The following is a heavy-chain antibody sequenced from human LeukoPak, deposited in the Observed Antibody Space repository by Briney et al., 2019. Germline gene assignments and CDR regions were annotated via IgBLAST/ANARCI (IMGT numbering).Heavy chain of an antibody. CDR2: IFPIIGIA. CDR3: ARYIAAAGTSPEGPLSDY. D-gene: IGHD6-13*01. CDR1: GGTFSFYA. J-gene: IGHJ4*02. Sequence: ASVKVSRKASGGTFSFYAISWVRQAPGQGREWMGGIFPIIGIANYAQKFKGRVTITADKSTSTAYMELSSLRSEDTAVYYCARYIAAAGTSPEGPLSDYWGQGTLVTVSS. V-gene: IGHV1-69*10.